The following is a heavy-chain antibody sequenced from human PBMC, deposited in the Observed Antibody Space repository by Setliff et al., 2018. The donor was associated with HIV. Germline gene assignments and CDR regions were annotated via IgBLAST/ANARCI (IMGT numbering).Heavy chain of an antibody. CDR2: IYPDDSDT. Sequence: GESPKISCKGSANSFSRHWIAWVRQMPGKGLEWMGIIYPDDSDTRYGPSFQGQVTISADKSSTTVYLQWTSLRASDTGMYYCARPPYEQTSDALNFWGQGTMVTVSS. CDR1: ANSFSRHW. D-gene: IGHD3-3*01. V-gene: IGHV5-51*01. CDR3: ARPPYEQTSDALNF. J-gene: IGHJ3*01.